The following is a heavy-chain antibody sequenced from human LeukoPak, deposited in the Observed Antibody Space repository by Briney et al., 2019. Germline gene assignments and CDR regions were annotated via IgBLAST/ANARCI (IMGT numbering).Heavy chain of an antibody. V-gene: IGHV3-23*01. CDR2: ISGSGGST. CDR3: AKLGGYSSSWSYYYYYYMDV. J-gene: IGHJ6*03. Sequence: QPGGSLRLSCAASGFTFSSYAMSWVRQAPGKGLEWVSAISGSGGSTYYADSVKGRFTISRDNSKNTLYLQMNSLRAEDTAVYYCAKLGGYSSSWSYYYYYYMDVWGKGTTVTVSS. D-gene: IGHD6-13*01. CDR1: GFTFSSYA.